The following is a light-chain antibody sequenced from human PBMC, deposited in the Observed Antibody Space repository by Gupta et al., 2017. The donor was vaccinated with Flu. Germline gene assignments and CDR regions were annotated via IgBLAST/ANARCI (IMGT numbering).Light chain of an antibody. V-gene: IGKV1-17*01. CDR3: RQHHSYPFT. CDR2: SAS. CDR1: QDIRDD. J-gene: IGKJ3*01. Sequence: DIQMTQSPSPLSASVGDRVTITCRASQDIRDDLGWYQQKPGKAPRRLIYSASTLQSEVPSRFSGSGYGTDFTLTISGLQPDDFATYYCRQHHSYPFTFGHGTKVDSK.